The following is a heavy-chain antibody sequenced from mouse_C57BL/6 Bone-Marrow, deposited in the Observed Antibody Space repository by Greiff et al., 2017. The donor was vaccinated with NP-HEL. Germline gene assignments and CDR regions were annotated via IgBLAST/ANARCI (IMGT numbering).Heavy chain of an antibody. J-gene: IGHJ4*01. CDR1: GYTFTDYN. D-gene: IGHD2-4*01. Sequence: VQLQQSGPELVKPGASVKIPCKASGYTFTDYNMDWVKQSHGKSLEWIGDINPNNGGTIYNQKFKGKATLTVDKSSSTAYMELRSLTSEDTAVYYCARGIYYDYDDAMDYWGQGTSVTVSS. V-gene: IGHV1-18*01. CDR2: INPNNGGT. CDR3: ARGIYYDYDDAMDY.